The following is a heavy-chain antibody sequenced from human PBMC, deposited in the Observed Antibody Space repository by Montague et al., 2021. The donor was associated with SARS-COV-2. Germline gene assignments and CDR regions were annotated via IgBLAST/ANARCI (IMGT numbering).Heavy chain of an antibody. CDR3: ARVISAVAGANFYFDY. CDR1: GGSISSGSY. J-gene: IGHJ4*02. Sequence: SETLSLTCTVSGGSISSGSYWGWIRQPPGKGLEWIGTSDHSGITYYSPSLKSRVTISLDTSKNQFSLNLDSVPASDTAMYYCARVISAVAGANFYFDYWGQGTLVTVSS. CDR2: SDHSGIT. D-gene: IGHD4/OR15-4a*01. V-gene: IGHV4-38-2*02.